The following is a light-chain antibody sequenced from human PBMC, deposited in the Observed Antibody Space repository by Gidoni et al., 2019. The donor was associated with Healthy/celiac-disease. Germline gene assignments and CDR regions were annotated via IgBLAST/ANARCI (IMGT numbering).Light chain of an antibody. Sequence: EIVFTQSPATLSLSPGERATLSCSASQSVSSYLAWYQQKPGQAPRLLIYDASNRATGIPARFSGSGSGTDFTLTISSLEPEDFAVYYCQQRSNPFTFGPGTKVDIK. CDR1: QSVSSY. CDR2: DAS. V-gene: IGKV3-11*01. J-gene: IGKJ3*01. CDR3: QQRSNPFT.